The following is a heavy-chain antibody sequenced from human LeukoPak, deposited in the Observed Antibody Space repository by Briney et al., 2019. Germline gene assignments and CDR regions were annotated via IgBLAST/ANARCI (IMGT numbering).Heavy chain of an antibody. J-gene: IGHJ4*02. Sequence: GGSLRLSCAASGFTFSSYGMSWVRQAPGKGLEWVSAISGSGGSTYYADSVKGRFTISRDNSKNTLYLQMNSLRAEDTAVYYCAKGGVLWFGESREIDYWGQGTLVTVSS. V-gene: IGHV3-23*01. CDR1: GFTFSSYG. CDR2: ISGSGGST. CDR3: AKGGVLWFGESREIDY. D-gene: IGHD3-10*01.